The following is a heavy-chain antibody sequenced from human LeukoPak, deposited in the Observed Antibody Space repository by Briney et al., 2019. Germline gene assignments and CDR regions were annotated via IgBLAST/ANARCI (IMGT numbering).Heavy chain of an antibody. CDR2: ISYDGSNK. Sequence: GGSLRLSCAASGFTFSSYGMHWVRQAPGKGLEWAAVISYDGSNKYYADSVKGRSTISRDNSKNTLYLQMDSLRAEDTAVYYCAKDGRRFGELGFNWFDPWGQGTLVTVSS. D-gene: IGHD3-10*01. CDR3: AKDGRRFGELGFNWFDP. V-gene: IGHV3-30*18. CDR1: GFTFSSYG. J-gene: IGHJ5*02.